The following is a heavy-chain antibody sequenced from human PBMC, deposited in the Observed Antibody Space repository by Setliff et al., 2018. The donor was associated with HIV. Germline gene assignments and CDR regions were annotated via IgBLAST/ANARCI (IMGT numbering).Heavy chain of an antibody. CDR3: ARSKGGSNWPFDY. Sequence: GGSLRLSCAASGFTFSTYNMNWVRLAPGRGLEWISSISVSGFNLYYADSVKGRFFVSRDDAKNSLFLQMNSLKAEDTAVYFCARSKGGSNWPFDYWGQGTLVTVSS. D-gene: IGHD6-13*01. CDR2: ISVSGFNL. V-gene: IGHV3-21*01. J-gene: IGHJ4*02. CDR1: GFTFSTYN.